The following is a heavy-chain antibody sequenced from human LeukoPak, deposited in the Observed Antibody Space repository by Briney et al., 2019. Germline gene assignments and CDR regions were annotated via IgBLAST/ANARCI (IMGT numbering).Heavy chain of an antibody. CDR2: ISGGGETT. CDR3: ARDYADYVGYFFFDY. J-gene: IGHJ4*02. D-gene: IGHD4-17*01. Sequence: GGSLRLSCAASGFVFSNYAMSWVRQAPGKGLEWVSSISGGGETTYYADSAKGRFTISRDNSQDTLYLQMNSLRAEDTAVYYCARDYADYVGYFFFDYWGQGTLVTVSS. V-gene: IGHV3-23*01. CDR1: GFVFSNYA.